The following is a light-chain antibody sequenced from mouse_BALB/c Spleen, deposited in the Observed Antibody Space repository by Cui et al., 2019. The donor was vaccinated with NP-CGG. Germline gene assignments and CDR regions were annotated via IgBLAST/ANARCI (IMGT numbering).Light chain of an antibody. CDR3: ALWYSNHWV. J-gene: IGLJ1*01. V-gene: IGLV1*01. CDR1: TGAVTTSNY. CDR2: GTN. Sequence: QAVVTQESAPTTSPGETVTLTCRSSTGAVTTSNYANLVQEKPDPLFIGLIGGTNNRPPGVPARFSGSLIGDKAALTITGAQTEDEAIYFCALWYSNHWVFGGGTKLTVL.